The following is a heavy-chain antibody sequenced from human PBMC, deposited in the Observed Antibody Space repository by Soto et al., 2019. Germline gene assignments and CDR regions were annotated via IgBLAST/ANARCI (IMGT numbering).Heavy chain of an antibody. J-gene: IGHJ4*02. D-gene: IGHD3-22*01. CDR3: AREITRRGYYPPRFDY. V-gene: IGHV4-31*03. Sequence: QVQLQESGPGLVKPSQTLSLTCTVSGGSISSGGYYWSWIRQHPGQGLEWIGYIYYSGSTYYNPSHKSRVTISVDTSKNQFSLKLSSVTAADTAVYYCAREITRRGYYPPRFDYFGQGTLVTVSS. CDR2: IYYSGST. CDR1: GGSISSGGYY.